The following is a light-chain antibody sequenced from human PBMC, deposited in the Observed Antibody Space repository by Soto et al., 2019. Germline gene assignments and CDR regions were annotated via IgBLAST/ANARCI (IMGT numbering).Light chain of an antibody. V-gene: IGKV1-33*01. CDR1: QDISNY. CDR2: DAS. J-gene: IGKJ5*01. Sequence: DIQMTQSPSSLSSSLGDRVTITCQASQDISNYLNWYQQKPGKAPKLLIYDASNLETGVPSRFSGSGSGTEFTLTISSLQPDDFATYYCQQYNTYSPTFGQGTRLEIK. CDR3: QQYNTYSPT.